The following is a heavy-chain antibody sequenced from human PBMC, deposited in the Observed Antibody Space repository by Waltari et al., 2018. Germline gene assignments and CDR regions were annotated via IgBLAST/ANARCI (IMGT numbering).Heavy chain of an antibody. CDR2: ITPIFGTA. CDR1: GGTFSSYA. V-gene: IGHV1-69*12. D-gene: IGHD3-9*01. CDR3: ARGPAPYDILTGYYGQAHMDV. J-gene: IGHJ6*03. Sequence: QVQLVQSGAEVKKPGSSVKVSCKASGGTFSSYAISWVRQAPGQGLEWMGGITPIFGTANYAQKFQGSVTITADESTSTAYMELSSLRSEDTAVYYCARGPAPYDILTGYYGQAHMDVWGKGTTVTVSS.